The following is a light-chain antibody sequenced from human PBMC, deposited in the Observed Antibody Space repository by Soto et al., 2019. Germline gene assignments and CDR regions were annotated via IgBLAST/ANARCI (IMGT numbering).Light chain of an antibody. CDR1: QSISVW. CDR2: KTS. V-gene: IGKV1-5*03. Sequence: DIQMTQSPSTLSASVGDRVTITCRASQSISVWLAWYQQKPGTAPKLLIYKTSTLDSGVPLRFSGSGSGTEFTLTISSLQPDDFATYCCQQYINYFRTFGQGTKVEIK. J-gene: IGKJ1*01. CDR3: QQYINYFRT.